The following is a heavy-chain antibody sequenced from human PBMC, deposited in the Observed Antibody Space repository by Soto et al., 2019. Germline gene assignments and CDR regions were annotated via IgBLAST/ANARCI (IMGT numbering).Heavy chain of an antibody. V-gene: IGHV1-69*06. Sequence: SVKVSCKASGGTFSSYAISWVRQAPGQGLEWMGGIIPIFGTANYAQKFRGRVTITADKSTSTAYMELSSLRSEDTAVYYCARGRGPEKYDFWSGYYSWGQGTLVTVSS. CDR2: IIPIFGTA. J-gene: IGHJ4*02. D-gene: IGHD3-3*01. CDR1: GGTFSSYA. CDR3: ARGRGPEKYDFWSGYYS.